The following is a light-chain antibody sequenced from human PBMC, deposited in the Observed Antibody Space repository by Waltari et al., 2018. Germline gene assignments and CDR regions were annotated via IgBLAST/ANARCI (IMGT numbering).Light chain of an antibody. CDR3: QAWDSSTAHVV. Sequence: SYELTQPPSVSVSPGQTASITCSGDKLGDKYASWYQQKPGQSPVVVIYQNNKRPSGIPERFSGSNSGNTATLTISGTQAMDEADYYCQAWDSSTAHVVFGGGNKLTVL. J-gene: IGLJ2*01. V-gene: IGLV3-1*01. CDR1: KLGDKY. CDR2: QNN.